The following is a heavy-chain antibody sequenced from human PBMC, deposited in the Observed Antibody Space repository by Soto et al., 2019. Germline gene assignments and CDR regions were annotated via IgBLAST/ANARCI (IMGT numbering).Heavy chain of an antibody. J-gene: IGHJ6*02. V-gene: IGHV4-59*01. Sequence: QLQLQESGPGLVKASETLSLTCTVSGSSITAYHWSWIRQFPGHKLEWIGYLYDGGTTDYNPALKSRVTIAGDTSKNNFSLNLRSVTAADTAVYYCARRFGALGPSFFGMDVWGQGTTVIVSS. CDR3: ARRFGALGPSFFGMDV. D-gene: IGHD3-10*01. CDR1: GSSITAYH. CDR2: LYDGGTT.